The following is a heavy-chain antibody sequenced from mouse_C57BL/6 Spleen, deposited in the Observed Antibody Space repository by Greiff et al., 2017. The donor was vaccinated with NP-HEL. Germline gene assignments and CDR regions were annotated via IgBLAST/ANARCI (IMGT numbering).Heavy chain of an antibody. Sequence: EVHLVESEGGLVQPGSSMKLSCTASGFTFSDYYMAWVRQVPEKGLEWVANINYDGSSTYYLDSLKSRFIISRDNAKNILYLQMSSLKSEDTATYYCARLDGYYVGYFDYWGQGTTLTVSS. CDR2: INYDGSST. J-gene: IGHJ2*01. CDR3: ARLDGYYVGYFDY. D-gene: IGHD2-3*01. V-gene: IGHV5-16*01. CDR1: GFTFSDYY.